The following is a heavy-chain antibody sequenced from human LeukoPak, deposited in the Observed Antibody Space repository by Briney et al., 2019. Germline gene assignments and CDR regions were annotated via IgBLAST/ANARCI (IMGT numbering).Heavy chain of an antibody. CDR2: IYHSGST. V-gene: IGHV4-38-2*02. D-gene: IGHD3-10*01. J-gene: IGHJ6*02. Sequence: SETLSLTCTVSGYSISSGYYWGWIRQPPGKGLEWIGSIYHSGSTYYNPSLKSRVTISVDTSKNQFSLKLSSVTAVDTAVYYCASRETHYYYGMDVWGQGTTVTVSS. CDR1: GYSISSGYY. CDR3: ASRETHYYYGMDV.